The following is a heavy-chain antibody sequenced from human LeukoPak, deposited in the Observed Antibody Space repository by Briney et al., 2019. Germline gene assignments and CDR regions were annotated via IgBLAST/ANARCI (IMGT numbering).Heavy chain of an antibody. J-gene: IGHJ4*02. CDR3: AVDFWSGYLDY. V-gene: IGHV1-46*03. CDR2: INPSGGST. D-gene: IGHD3-3*01. CDR1: GYTFTGYY. Sequence: ASVKVSCKASGYTFTGYYMHWVRQAPGQGLEWMGIINPSGGSTSYAQKFQGRVTMTRDTSTSTVYMELSSLRSEDTAVYYCAVDFWSGYLDYWGQGTLVTVSS.